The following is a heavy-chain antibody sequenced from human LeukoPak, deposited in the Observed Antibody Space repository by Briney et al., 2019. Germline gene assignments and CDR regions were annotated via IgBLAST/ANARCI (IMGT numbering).Heavy chain of an antibody. V-gene: IGHV3-23*01. CDR2: ISGSGSNT. CDR3: AKVYMNCGGDCCPFAFHI. CDR1: GFTFSSYA. J-gene: IGHJ3*02. D-gene: IGHD2-21*02. Sequence: GGSLRLSRAASGFTFSSYAMNWVCQAPGRGLEWVSTISGSGSNTIYADSVKGRFTISRDNSKNTLYLQMNSLRAEDTAVYYCAKVYMNCGGDCCPFAFHIWGQGTMSPSLQ.